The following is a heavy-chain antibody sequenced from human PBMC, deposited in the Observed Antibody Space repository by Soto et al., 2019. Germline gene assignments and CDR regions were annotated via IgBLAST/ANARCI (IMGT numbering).Heavy chain of an antibody. CDR3: AKEGEYSGRRIFDY. J-gene: IGHJ4*02. V-gene: IGHV3-53*05. D-gene: IGHD1-26*01. Sequence: PGGSLRLSCAASGFTVSSNYMSWVRQAPGKGLEWVSVIYSGGSTYYADSVKGRFTISRDNSKNTLYLQMNSLRAEDTAVYYCAKEGEYSGRRIFDYWGQGTLVTVSS. CDR1: GFTVSSNY. CDR2: IYSGGST.